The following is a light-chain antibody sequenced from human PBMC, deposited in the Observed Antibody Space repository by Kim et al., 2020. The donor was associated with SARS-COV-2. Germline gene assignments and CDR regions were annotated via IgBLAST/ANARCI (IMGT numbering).Light chain of an antibody. CDR3: QQYHSYSWT. Sequence: AYIGDMVTITCRASQSISIWLAWYQQKPGKTPKLLIYDASTWQGGVPSRFSGGGSGTEFTLTISSLQPDDFATYYCQQYHSYSWTFGQGTKVDIK. CDR1: QSISIW. J-gene: IGKJ1*01. V-gene: IGKV1-5*01. CDR2: DAS.